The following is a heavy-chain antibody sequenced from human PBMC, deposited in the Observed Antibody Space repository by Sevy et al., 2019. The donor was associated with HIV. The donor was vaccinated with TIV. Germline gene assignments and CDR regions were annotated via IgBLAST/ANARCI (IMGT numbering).Heavy chain of an antibody. CDR2: MNPNSGNT. CDR3: ARGLKRVQVGAPFFDY. J-gene: IGHJ4*02. V-gene: IGHV1-8*01. Sequence: ASVKVSCKASGYTFTSYDINWVRQATGQGLEWMGWMNPNSGNTGYAQKFQGRVTMTRNTSISTAYMELSSLRSEDTAAYYCARGLKRVQVGAPFFDYWGQGTLVTVSS. CDR1: GYTFTSYD. D-gene: IGHD1-26*01.